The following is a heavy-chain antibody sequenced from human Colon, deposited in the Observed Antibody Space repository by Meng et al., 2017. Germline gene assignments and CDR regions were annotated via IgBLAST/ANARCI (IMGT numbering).Heavy chain of an antibody. CDR2: TYYTSKWSS. CDR3: ARGFFSKWFDS. J-gene: IGHJ5*01. D-gene: IGHD2/OR15-2a*01. Sequence: SETLSLTCAISGDSVSTNSAAWNWLRQSPSRGLDWLGRTYYTSKWSSDYAVSVKSRMAIHPDTSKNQFSLQVDSVTPEDTAVYYCARGFFSKWFDSWGQGALVTVSS. CDR1: GDSVSTNSAA. V-gene: IGHV6-1*01.